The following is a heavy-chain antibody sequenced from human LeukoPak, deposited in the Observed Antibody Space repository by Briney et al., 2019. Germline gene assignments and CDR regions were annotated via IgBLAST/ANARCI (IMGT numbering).Heavy chain of an antibody. CDR3: ARDFGLGSPEGHFDY. CDR2: IRYDGSNK. J-gene: IGHJ4*02. CDR1: GFTFSSYW. D-gene: IGHD3-10*01. V-gene: IGHV3-30*02. Sequence: PGGSLRLSCAASGFTFSSYWMHWVRQAPGKGLERVAFIRYDGSNKYYADSVKGRFTISRDNSKNTLYLQMNSLRADDTAVYFCARDFGLGSPEGHFDYWGQGTLVTVSS.